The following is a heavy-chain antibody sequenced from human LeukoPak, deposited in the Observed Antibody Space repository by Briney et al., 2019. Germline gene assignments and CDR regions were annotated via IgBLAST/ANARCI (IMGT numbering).Heavy chain of an antibody. V-gene: IGHV1-69*05. CDR2: IIPIFGTA. CDR3: AGSRDYSFPTYYYYMDV. D-gene: IGHD4-11*01. CDR1: GGTFSSYA. J-gene: IGHJ6*03. Sequence: GASVKVSCKASGGTFSSYAISWVRQAPGQGLEWMGGIIPIFGTANYAQKFQGRVTITTDESTSTAYMELSSLRSEDTAVYYCAGSRDYSFPTYYYYMDVWGKGTTVTVSS.